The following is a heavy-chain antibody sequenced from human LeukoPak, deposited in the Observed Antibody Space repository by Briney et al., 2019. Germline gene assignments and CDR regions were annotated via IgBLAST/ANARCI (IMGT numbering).Heavy chain of an antibody. D-gene: IGHD2-2*01. Sequence: SETLSLTCAVSGGSISSGGYSWSWIRQPPGKGLEWIGYIYHSGSTYYNPSLKSRVTISVDRSKNQFSLKLSSVTAADTAVYYCARGDCSSTSCYPGYYGVDVWGQGTTVTVSS. CDR2: IYHSGST. J-gene: IGHJ6*02. V-gene: IGHV4-30-2*01. CDR3: ARGDCSSTSCYPGYYGVDV. CDR1: GGSISSGGYS.